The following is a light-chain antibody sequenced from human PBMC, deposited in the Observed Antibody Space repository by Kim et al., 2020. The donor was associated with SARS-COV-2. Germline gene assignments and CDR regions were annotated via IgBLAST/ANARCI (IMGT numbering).Light chain of an antibody. J-gene: IGKJ5*01. CDR3: QETNLFPTT. Sequence: DVHMTQSPSSVSASVGDRVTITCRASQSISTWVAWYQQKPGKAPKLLISAASSLQSGVPSRFSGSGSGTDFTLTISNLQPEDFATYYCQETNLFPTTFGQGTRLEIK. V-gene: IGKV1-12*01. CDR1: QSISTW. CDR2: AAS.